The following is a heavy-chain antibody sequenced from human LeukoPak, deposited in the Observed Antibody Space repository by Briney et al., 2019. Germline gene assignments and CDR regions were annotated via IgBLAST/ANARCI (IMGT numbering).Heavy chain of an antibody. V-gene: IGHV3-7*01. J-gene: IGHJ6*04. CDR1: GFTFSSYW. D-gene: IGHD3-10*02. Sequence: PGGSLRPSCAASGFTFSSYWMSWVRQAPGKGLEWVATIRQDGSQKYYVDSVKGRFTISRDNAKNSLYLQMNSLRAEDTAVYYCAELGITMIGGVWGKGTTVTISS. CDR2: IRQDGSQK. CDR3: AELGITMIGGV.